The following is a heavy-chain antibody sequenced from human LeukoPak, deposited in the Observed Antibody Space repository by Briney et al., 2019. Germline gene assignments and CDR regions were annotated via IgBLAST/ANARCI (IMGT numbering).Heavy chain of an antibody. D-gene: IGHD5-18*01. J-gene: IGHJ4*02. V-gene: IGHV1-69*04. CDR2: IIPILGIA. CDR3: ASVVDTAMVMYY. Sequence: ASVKVSCKASGGTFSSYAISWVRQAPGQGLEWMGRIIPILGIANYAQKFQGRVTITADKSTSTAYMELSSLRSEDTAVYYCASVVDTAMVMYYWGQGTLVTVSS. CDR1: GGTFSSYA.